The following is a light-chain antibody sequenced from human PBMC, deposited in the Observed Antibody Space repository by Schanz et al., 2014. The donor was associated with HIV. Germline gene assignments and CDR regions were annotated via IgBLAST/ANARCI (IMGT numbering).Light chain of an antibody. CDR2: ETS. CDR3: QQYGSSPL. V-gene: IGKV3-20*01. CDR1: QSVSGF. Sequence: EIVLTQSPGTLSLSPGERATLSCRASQSVSGFLAWYQQKPGQAPKLLIYETSTRATGVPARFSGSRSGTDFTLTISRLEPEDLAVYYCQQYGSSPLFGQGTKVEIK. J-gene: IGKJ1*01.